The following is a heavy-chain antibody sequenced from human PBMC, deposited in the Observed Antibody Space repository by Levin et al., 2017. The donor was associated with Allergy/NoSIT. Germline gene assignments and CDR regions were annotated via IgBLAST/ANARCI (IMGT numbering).Heavy chain of an antibody. J-gene: IGHJ5*02. Sequence: GESLKISCAASGLTLRGYSMNWVRQAPGGGLEWVAFISSSGNFKYYPDSVGGRFTISRDSARESLYLDMNGLSVEDTALYYCARGTAACSSVSCHIPRFDPWGQGTLVTVSS. CDR1: GLTLRGYS. D-gene: IGHD2-2*01. CDR2: ISSSGNFK. CDR3: ARGTAACSSVSCHIPRFDP. V-gene: IGHV3-21*01.